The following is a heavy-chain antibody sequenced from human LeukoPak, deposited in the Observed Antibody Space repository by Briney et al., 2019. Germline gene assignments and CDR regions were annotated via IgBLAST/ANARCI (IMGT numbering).Heavy chain of an antibody. V-gene: IGHV3-74*01. CDR1: GFTFSSYW. Sequence: PGGSLRLSCAASGFTFSSYWMHWVRQAPGKGLVWVSRINSDGSSTSYADSVKGRFTISRDNSKNTLYLQMNSLRAEDTAVYYCAKHVPAAPRYYFDYWGQGTLVTVSS. J-gene: IGHJ4*02. CDR3: AKHVPAAPRYYFDY. D-gene: IGHD2-2*01. CDR2: INSDGSST.